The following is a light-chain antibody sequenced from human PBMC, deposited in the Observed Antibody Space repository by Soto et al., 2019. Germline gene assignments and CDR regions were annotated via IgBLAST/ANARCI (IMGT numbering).Light chain of an antibody. CDR3: QQRSSWIT. J-gene: IGKJ5*01. V-gene: IGKV3-11*01. CDR2: DAS. CDR1: QSVSSN. Sequence: IEMTQSPATLSVSPGEGATLSCRASQSVSSNLVWYQQKPGQAPRLLIYDASNRATGIPARFSGSGSATDFTLTISSLEPEDFAVYYCQQRSSWITFGQGTRLENK.